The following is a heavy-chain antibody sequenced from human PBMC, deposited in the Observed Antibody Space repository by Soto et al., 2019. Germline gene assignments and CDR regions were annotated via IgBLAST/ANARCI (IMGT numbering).Heavy chain of an antibody. D-gene: IGHD2-2*01. V-gene: IGHV3-48*01. CDR1: GFTFISYS. J-gene: IGHJ4*02. CDR2: ISSSSSTI. Sequence: EVQLVESGGGLVQPGGSLRLSCAASGFTFISYSMNWVRQAPGKGLEWVSYISSSSSTIFYADSVKGRFTISRDNAKNSLYLQMNSLRAEDTAVYYYARDPDIVIVPAARPDYWGQGTLVTVSS. CDR3: ARDPDIVIVPAARPDY.